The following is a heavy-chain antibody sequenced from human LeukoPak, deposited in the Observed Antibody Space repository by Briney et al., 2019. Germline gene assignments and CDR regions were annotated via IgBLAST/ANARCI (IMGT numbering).Heavy chain of an antibody. CDR1: GGSFSGYY. Sequence: SSETLSLTCAVYGGSFSGYYWSWIRQPPGKGLEWIGEINHSGSTNYNPSLKSRVTISVDTSKNQFSLKLGSVTAADTAVYYCARGGPGYYYGSGRPFDYWGQGTLVTVSP. J-gene: IGHJ4*02. CDR3: ARGGPGYYYGSGRPFDY. CDR2: INHSGST. D-gene: IGHD3-10*01. V-gene: IGHV4-34*01.